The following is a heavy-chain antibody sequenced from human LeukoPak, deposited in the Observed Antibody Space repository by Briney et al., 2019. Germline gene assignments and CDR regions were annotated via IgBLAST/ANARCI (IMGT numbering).Heavy chain of an antibody. CDR3: ARVAIAAAGNFYYYYYYMDV. V-gene: IGHV1-8*03. CDR2: MNPNSGNT. CDR1: GYTFTSYD. D-gene: IGHD6-13*01. J-gene: IGHJ6*03. Sequence: ASVKVSCKASGYTFTSYDINWVRQATGQGLEWMGWMNPNSGNTGYAQKFQGRVTITRNTSISTAYMELGSLRSEDTAVYYCARVAIAAAGNFYYYYYYMDVWGKGTTVTVSS.